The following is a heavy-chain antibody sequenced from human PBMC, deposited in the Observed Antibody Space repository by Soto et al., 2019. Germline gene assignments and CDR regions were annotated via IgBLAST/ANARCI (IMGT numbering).Heavy chain of an antibody. CDR2: IYWDDDK. J-gene: IGHJ5*02. CDR1: GFSLSTSGVG. Sequence: QITLKESGPTLVKPTQTLTLTCTFSGFSLSTSGVGVGWIRQPPGKALEWLALIYWDDDKRYSPSLKSRLTITKDTSKTQVVLTMTNMDPVDTATYYCAHRRGGEFPNWFDPWGQGTLVTVSS. CDR3: AHRRGGEFPNWFDP. V-gene: IGHV2-5*02. D-gene: IGHD3-10*01.